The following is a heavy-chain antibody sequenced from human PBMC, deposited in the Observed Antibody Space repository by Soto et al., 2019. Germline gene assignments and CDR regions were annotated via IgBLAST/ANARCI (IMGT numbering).Heavy chain of an antibody. Sequence: QVQLQQWGAGLLKPSETLSLTCAVYGGSFSGYYWSWIRQPPGKGLEWIGEINHSGSTNYNPSLKSRITISVDTSKNQFSPELSSVTAADTAVYYCARGLTTVTTVRYFDYWGQGTLVTVSS. D-gene: IGHD4-17*01. V-gene: IGHV4-34*01. CDR1: GGSFSGYY. J-gene: IGHJ4*02. CDR2: INHSGST. CDR3: ARGLTTVTTVRYFDY.